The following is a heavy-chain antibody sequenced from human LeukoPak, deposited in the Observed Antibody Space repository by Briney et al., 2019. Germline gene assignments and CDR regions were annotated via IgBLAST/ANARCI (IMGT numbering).Heavy chain of an antibody. V-gene: IGHV1-69*02. CDR3: ATRYCSGGSCPNRPYYYGMDV. D-gene: IGHD2-15*01. CDR2: IIPILGIA. J-gene: IGHJ6*02. Sequence: GASVKVPCKASGGTFSSYTISWVRQAPGQGLEWMGRIIPILGIANYAQKSQGRVTITADKSTSTAYMELSSLRSEDTAVYYCATRYCSGGSCPNRPYYYGMDVWGQGTTVTVSS. CDR1: GGTFSSYT.